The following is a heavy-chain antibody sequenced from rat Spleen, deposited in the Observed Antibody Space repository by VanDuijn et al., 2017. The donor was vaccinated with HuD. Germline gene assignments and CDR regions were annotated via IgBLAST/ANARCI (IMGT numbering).Heavy chain of an antibody. CDR2: ISTGGGNT. CDR1: GFTFSYYY. J-gene: IGHJ3*01. D-gene: IGHD1-11*01. Sequence: EVQLVESGGGLVQPGRSMQLSCAASGFTFSYYYMAWVRQAPTKGLEWVASISTGGGNTYYRDSVKGRFTISRDNAKNTLYLQMDSLRSEDTATYYCTTPIYGGYGEGWFAYWGQGTLVTVSS. V-gene: IGHV5-25*01. CDR3: TTPIYGGYGEGWFAY.